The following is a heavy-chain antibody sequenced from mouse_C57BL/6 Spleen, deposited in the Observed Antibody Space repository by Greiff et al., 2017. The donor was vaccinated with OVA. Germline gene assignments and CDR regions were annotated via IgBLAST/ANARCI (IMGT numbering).Heavy chain of an antibody. CDR2: ISSGGSYT. J-gene: IGHJ2*01. Sequence: EVKLMESGGDLVKPGGSLKLSCAASGFTFSSYGMSWVRQTPDKRLEWVATISSGGSYTYYPDSVKGRFTISRDNAKNTLYLQMSSLKSEDTAMYYCARHGSSYVYYFDYWGQGTTLTVSS. CDR3: ARHGSSYVYYFDY. V-gene: IGHV5-6*01. CDR1: GFTFSSYG. D-gene: IGHD1-1*01.